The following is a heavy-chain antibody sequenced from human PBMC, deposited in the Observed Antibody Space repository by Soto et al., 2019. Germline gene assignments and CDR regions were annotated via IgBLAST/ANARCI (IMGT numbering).Heavy chain of an antibody. V-gene: IGHV4-61*01. D-gene: IGHD7-27*01. CDR1: GGSVSSGSYY. CDR2: IYYSGST. CDR3: ARAVTGAVDY. Sequence: QVQLQESGPGLVKPSETLSLTCTVSGGSVSSGSYYWSWIRQPPGKGLEWIGYIYYSGSTNYNPSLKSRVTISVDTSKNQFSLKLSSVTAADTAVYYRARAVTGAVDYWGQGTLVTVSS. J-gene: IGHJ4*02.